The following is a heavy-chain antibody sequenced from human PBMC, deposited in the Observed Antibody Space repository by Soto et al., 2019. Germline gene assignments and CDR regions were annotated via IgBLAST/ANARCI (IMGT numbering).Heavy chain of an antibody. V-gene: IGHV3-23*01. CDR2: ISGSGGST. J-gene: IGHJ4*02. D-gene: IGHD4-17*01. CDR1: GFTFSSYA. Sequence: EVQLLESGGDLVQPGGSLRLSCAASGFTFSSYAMSWVRQAPGKGLEWVSSISGSGGSTYYADSVKGRFTISRDNSKNTLYLQTNSLRAEDTAVYYCAKCLRATVTPAYWGQGTLVTVSS. CDR3: AKCLRATVTPAY.